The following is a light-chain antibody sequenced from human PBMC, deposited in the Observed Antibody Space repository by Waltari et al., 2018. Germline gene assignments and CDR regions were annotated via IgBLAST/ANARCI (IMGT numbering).Light chain of an antibody. V-gene: IGKV3-20*01. J-gene: IGKJ3*01. CDR2: AAS. Sequence: EIVLTQSPGTLSLSQGDRATLSCRASQSVSSSYLSWYQQKPGQPPRLLINAASTRAPGIPDRFSVSGSGTDFILTISRLEPEDFAMYYCQQYSISPLFTCGPGTKVQI. CDR1: QSVSSSY. CDR3: QQYSISPLFT.